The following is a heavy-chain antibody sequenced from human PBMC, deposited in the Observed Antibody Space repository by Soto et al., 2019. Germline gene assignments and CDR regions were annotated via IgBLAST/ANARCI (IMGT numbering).Heavy chain of an antibody. V-gene: IGHV3-9*01. D-gene: IGHD1-26*01. J-gene: IGHJ6*03. CDR2: ISWNSGQL. Sequence: EVLLVESGGGLVQPDRPLRLSCEASGFNFENYAMHWVRQAPGKGLEWVSAISWNSGQLDYAGSVRGRFTISRDNGKNSLYLEMNSLRPDDTALYFCAKDKSTGESSYYRYMEVWGRGTTVIVSS. CDR3: AKDKSTGESSYYRYMEV. CDR1: GFNFENYA.